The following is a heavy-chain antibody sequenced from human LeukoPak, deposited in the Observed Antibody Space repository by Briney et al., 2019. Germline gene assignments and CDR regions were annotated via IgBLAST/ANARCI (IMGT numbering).Heavy chain of an antibody. CDR2: INPNSGGT. D-gene: IGHD5-12*01. CDR1: GYTFTGYY. V-gene: IGHV1-2*06. Sequence: ASVKVSCKASGYTFTGYYMHWVRQAPGQGLEWMGRINPNSGGTNYAQKFQGRVTMTRDTSISTAYMELSRLRSDDTAVYYCARVPPLDAGYEDYWGQGTLVTVSS. J-gene: IGHJ4*02. CDR3: ARVPPLDAGYEDY.